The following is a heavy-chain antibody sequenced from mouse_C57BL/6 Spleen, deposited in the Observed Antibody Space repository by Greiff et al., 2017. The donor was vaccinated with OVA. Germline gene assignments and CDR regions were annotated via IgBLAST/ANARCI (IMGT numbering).Heavy chain of an antibody. CDR2: IDPSDSYT. J-gene: IGHJ3*01. CDR1: GYTFTSYW. V-gene: IGHV1-69*01. Sequence: QVQLQQPGAELVMPGASVKLSCKASGYTFTSYWMHWVKQRPGQSLEWIGEIDPSDSYTNYNQKFKGKSTLTVDKSSSTAYMQLSSLTSEDSAVYYCARVDWFAYWGQGTLVTVSA. CDR3: ARVDWFAY.